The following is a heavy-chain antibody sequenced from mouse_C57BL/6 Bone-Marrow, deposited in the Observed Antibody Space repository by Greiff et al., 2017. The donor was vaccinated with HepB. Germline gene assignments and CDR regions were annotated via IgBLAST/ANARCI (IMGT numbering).Heavy chain of an antibody. Sequence: EVQRVESGGDLVKPGGSLKLSCAASGFTFSSYGMSWVRQTPDKRLEWVATISRGGSYTYYPDSVKGRFTISRDNAKNTLYLQMSSLTSEDTAMYYCARLDSSGYVDYGGQGTTLTVSS. J-gene: IGHJ2*01. V-gene: IGHV5-6*01. D-gene: IGHD3-2*02. CDR2: ISRGGSYT. CDR3: ARLDSSGYVDY. CDR1: GFTFSSYG.